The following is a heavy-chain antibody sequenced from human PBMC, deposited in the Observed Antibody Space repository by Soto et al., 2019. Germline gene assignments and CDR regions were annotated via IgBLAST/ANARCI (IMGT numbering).Heavy chain of an antibody. CDR3: ARGSVLRFLEWLLYFDY. J-gene: IGHJ4*02. CDR1: GFTFSSYW. V-gene: IGHV3-7*01. D-gene: IGHD3-3*01. CDR2: IKQDGSEK. Sequence: GGSLRLSCAASGFTFSSYWMSWVRQAPGKGLEWVANIKQDGSEKYYVDSVKGRFTISRDNAKNSLYLQMNSLRAEDTAVYYCARGSVLRFLEWLLYFDYWGQGTLVTVSS.